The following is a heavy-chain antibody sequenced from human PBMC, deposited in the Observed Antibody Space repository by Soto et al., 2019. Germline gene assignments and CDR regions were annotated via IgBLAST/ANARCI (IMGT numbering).Heavy chain of an antibody. Sequence: SVKVSFKASGGTFSSYAISWVRQAPGQGLEWMGGIIPIFGTANYAQKFQGRVTITADESTSTAYMELSSLRSEDTAVYYCARARDFWSGVGDWGQGTLVTVSS. J-gene: IGHJ4*02. CDR2: IIPIFGTA. CDR3: ARARDFWSGVGD. CDR1: GGTFSSYA. V-gene: IGHV1-69*13. D-gene: IGHD3-3*01.